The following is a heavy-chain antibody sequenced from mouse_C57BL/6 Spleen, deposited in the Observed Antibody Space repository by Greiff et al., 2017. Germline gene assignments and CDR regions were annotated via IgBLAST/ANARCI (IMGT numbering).Heavy chain of an antibody. J-gene: IGHJ2*01. CDR2: FHPYNDDT. CDR3: ARRGVVGEVVYFDY. Sequence: VKLMESGAELVKPGASVKMSCKASGYTFTTYPIEWMKQNHGKSLEWIGNFHPYNDDTKYNEKFKGKATLTVEKSSSTVYLELSRLTSDDSAVYYCARRGVVGEVVYFDYWGQGTTLTVSS. D-gene: IGHD1-1*01. CDR1: GYTFTTYP. V-gene: IGHV1-47*01.